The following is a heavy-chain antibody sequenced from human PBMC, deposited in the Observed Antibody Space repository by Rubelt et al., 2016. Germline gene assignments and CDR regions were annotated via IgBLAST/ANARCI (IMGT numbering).Heavy chain of an antibody. CDR2: ISGSGGST. CDR3: AKDTQSSWRVNWFDP. J-gene: IGHJ5*02. D-gene: IGHD6-13*01. V-gene: IGHV3-23*04. CDR1: GFTVSSKY. Sequence: EVQLVESGGGLVQPGGSLRLSCAASGFTVSSKYMSWVRQAPGKGLEWVSAISGSGGSTYYADSVKGRFTISRDNSKNTLYLQMNSLRAEDTAVYYCAKDTQSSWRVNWFDPWGQGTLVTVSS.